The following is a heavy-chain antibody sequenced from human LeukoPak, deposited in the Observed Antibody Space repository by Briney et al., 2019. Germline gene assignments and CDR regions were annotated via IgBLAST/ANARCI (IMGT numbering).Heavy chain of an antibody. CDR1: GFTFSVYW. CDR2: IDQYGGQQ. D-gene: IGHD2-21*01. Sequence: GGSLRLPCAASGFTFSVYWMTWVRQAPGKGLEWVATIDQYGGQQYYVDSVKGRFTISRDNAENSLFLQMNSLRADDTAVYYCAIEVWLRAASSGQGTPVTVSS. CDR3: AIEVWLRAAS. V-gene: IGHV3-7*05. J-gene: IGHJ5*02.